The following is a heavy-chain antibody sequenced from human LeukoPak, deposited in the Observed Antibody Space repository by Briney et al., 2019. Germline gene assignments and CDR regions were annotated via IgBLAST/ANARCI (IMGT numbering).Heavy chain of an antibody. J-gene: IGHJ3*02. CDR2: IYYSGST. V-gene: IGHV4-59*01. CDR1: GGSISSYY. D-gene: IGHD3-22*01. CDR3: ARPYYGSSGYHDAFDI. Sequence: SETLSLTCTVSGGSISSYYWSWIRQPPGKGLEWIGYIYYSGSTNYNPSLKSRVTISVDTSKNQFSLKLSSVTAADTAVYYCARPYYGSSGYHDAFDIWGQGTMVTVSS.